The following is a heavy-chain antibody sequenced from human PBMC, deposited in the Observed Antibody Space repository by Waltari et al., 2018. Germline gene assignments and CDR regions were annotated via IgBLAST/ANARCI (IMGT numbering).Heavy chain of an antibody. V-gene: IGHV4-39*07. D-gene: IGHD3-10*01. Sequence: QLQLQESGPGLVKPSETLSLTCTVAGVSIGSNRYYWGWIRQPPGKGLEWIGSIFYSGTPYNNPSLKSRVTRSIDTAKNQFSLRLNSVTAADTAIYYCARDWGLLWFGDPWGQGTLVTVSS. J-gene: IGHJ5*02. CDR2: IFYSGTP. CDR3: ARDWGLLWFGDP. CDR1: GVSIGSNRYY.